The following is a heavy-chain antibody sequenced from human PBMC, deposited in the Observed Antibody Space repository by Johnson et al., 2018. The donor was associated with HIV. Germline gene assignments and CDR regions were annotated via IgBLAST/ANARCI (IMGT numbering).Heavy chain of an antibody. CDR1: GFTFSDYY. D-gene: IGHD6-6*01. CDR3: AKGGSSSTAFDI. Sequence: QVQLVESGGGLVKPGGSLRLSCAASGFTFSDYYMSWIRQAPGKGLEWVAFIRYDGSNKYYADSVKGRFTISRDNSKNTLYLQMNSLRAEDTAVYYCAKGGSSSTAFDIWGQGTMVTVSS. CDR2: IRYDGSNK. V-gene: IGHV3-30*02. J-gene: IGHJ3*02.